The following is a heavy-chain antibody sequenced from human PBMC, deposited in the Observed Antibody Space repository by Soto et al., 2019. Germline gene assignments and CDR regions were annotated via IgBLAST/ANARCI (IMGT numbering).Heavy chain of an antibody. Sequence: EVQLVESGGGLVQPGGSLRLSCAASGIPVSSNYMTWVRQAPGKGLEWVSVLHSGGDTYYANSVKGRFTISRHDSTNTLFLQMTSLTADDTAVYYCARDGPYYYASRMDVWGQGTTVTVSS. CDR2: LHSGGDT. J-gene: IGHJ6*02. CDR1: GIPVSSNY. D-gene: IGHD3-10*01. CDR3: ARDGPYYYASRMDV. V-gene: IGHV3-53*04.